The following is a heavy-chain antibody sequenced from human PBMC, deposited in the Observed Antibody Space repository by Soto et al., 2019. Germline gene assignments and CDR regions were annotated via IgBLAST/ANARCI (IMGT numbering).Heavy chain of an antibody. CDR1: GGSFSGDY. CDR2: INHSGST. J-gene: IGHJ4*02. D-gene: IGHD2-8*02. Sequence: SETLSLTCSVYGGSFSGDYSTWIRQPPGTGLEWIGEINHSGSTNYNPSLKSRVTISVDTSKNQFSLKLTSVTAADTAVYYCARDKITGLFDYWGQGTLVTVSS. V-gene: IGHV4-34*01. CDR3: ARDKITGLFDY.